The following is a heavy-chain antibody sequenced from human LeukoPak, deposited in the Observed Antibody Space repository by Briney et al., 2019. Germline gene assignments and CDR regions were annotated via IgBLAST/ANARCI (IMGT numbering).Heavy chain of an antibody. CDR2: IYYSGST. CDR3: ARDGDETRGVWWNFDY. CDR1: GGFISIYY. V-gene: IGHV4-59*01. D-gene: IGHD2-21*01. J-gene: IGHJ4*02. Sequence: PSQTLSLTCTFSGGFISIYYWRWIRQPPGKAREWVGYIYYSGSTNYNPSLKSRVTISVDTTKNQFSLKLSSVTAADTAVYYCARDGDETRGVWWNFDYWGQGTLVTVSS.